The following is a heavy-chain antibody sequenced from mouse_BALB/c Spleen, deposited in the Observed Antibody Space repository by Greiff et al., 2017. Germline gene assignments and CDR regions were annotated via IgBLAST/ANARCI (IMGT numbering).Heavy chain of an antibody. J-gene: IGHJ4*01. CDR3: ARGGNYVRAMDY. V-gene: IGHV1S137*01. CDR2: ISTYYGDA. Sequence: VKLQESGAELVRPGVSVKISCKGSGYTFTDYAMHWVKQSHAKSLEWIGVISTYYGDASYNQKFKGKATMTVDKSSSTAYMELARLTSEDSAIYYCARGGNYVRAMDYWGQGTSVTVSS. D-gene: IGHD2-1*01. CDR1: GYTFTDYA.